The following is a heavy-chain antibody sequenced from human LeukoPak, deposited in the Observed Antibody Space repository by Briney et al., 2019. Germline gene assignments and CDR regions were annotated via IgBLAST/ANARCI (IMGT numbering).Heavy chain of an antibody. CDR1: EFTFSSYA. CDR3: AREDYYGSGISDY. D-gene: IGHD3-10*01. Sequence: GGSLRLSCAASEFTFSSYAMHWVRQAPGEGLEYVSAISSNGGSTYYANSVKGRFTISRDNSKNTLYLQMGSLRAEDMAVYYCAREDYYGSGISDYWGQGTLVTVSS. CDR2: ISSNGGST. V-gene: IGHV3-64*01. J-gene: IGHJ4*02.